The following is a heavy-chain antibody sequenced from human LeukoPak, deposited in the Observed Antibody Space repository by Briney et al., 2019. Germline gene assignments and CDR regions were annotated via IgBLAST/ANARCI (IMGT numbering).Heavy chain of an antibody. J-gene: IGHJ4*02. CDR1: GFTFRSSA. Sequence: PGGSLRLSCAASGFTFRSSAMHWVPQAPGKGLEGVAVTSYDGRNKYYADSAKGRFTISRDNSKNTLYLQMNSLRPEDTAVYYCARDGYGLDTPMVGTNFDYWGQGTLVTVSS. CDR2: TSYDGRNK. V-gene: IGHV3-30*04. D-gene: IGHD5-18*01. CDR3: ARDGYGLDTPMVGTNFDY.